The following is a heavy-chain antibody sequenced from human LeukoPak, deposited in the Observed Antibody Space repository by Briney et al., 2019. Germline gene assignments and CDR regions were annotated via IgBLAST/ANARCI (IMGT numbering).Heavy chain of an antibody. CDR2: ISGSSSHT. V-gene: IGHV3-11*06. CDR3: ARGNGDGYNYVGAFDI. D-gene: IGHD5-24*01. CDR1: GFTFNDYY. Sequence: GGSLRLSCEGSGFTFNDYYMGWIRQAPGKGLEWVSSISGSSSHTDYADSVKGRFTISRDSAKNSLYLQMNSLRVEDTAVYYCARGNGDGYNYVGAFDIWGQGTMVTVSS. J-gene: IGHJ3*02.